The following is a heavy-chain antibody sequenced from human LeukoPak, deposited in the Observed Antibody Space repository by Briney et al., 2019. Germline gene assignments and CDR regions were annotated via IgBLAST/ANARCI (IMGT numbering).Heavy chain of an antibody. J-gene: IGHJ3*02. Sequence: PSETPSLTCTVSGGSISSSSYYWGWIRQPPGKGLEWIGSIYYSGSTYYNPSLKSRVTISVDTSKNQFSLKLSSVTAADTAVYYCARHFDLDRSYAFDIWGQGTMVTVSS. CDR1: GGSISSSSYY. D-gene: IGHD3-9*01. CDR2: IYYSGST. V-gene: IGHV4-39*01. CDR3: ARHFDLDRSYAFDI.